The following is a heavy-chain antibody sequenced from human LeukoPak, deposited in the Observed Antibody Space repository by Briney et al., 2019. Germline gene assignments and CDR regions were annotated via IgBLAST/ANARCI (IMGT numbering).Heavy chain of an antibody. V-gene: IGHV3-30-3*01. Sequence: GGSLRLSCAASGFTFSRYSVHWVRQAPGQGLEWVAIISITENIRYFADSVKGRFTISRDNSENTVSLQMNSLKDEDTAVYYCAREVITGTTYYYFGMDVWGQGTTVTVSS. CDR1: GFTFSRYS. D-gene: IGHD1-7*01. J-gene: IGHJ6*02. CDR2: ISITENIR. CDR3: AREVITGTTYYYFGMDV.